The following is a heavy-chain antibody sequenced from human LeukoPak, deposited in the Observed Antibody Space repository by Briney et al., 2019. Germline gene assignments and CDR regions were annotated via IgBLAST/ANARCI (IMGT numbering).Heavy chain of an antibody. Sequence: GGSLTLSCAASGFTFSGYIMNWVSQAPGKGLEWVSFIGTSGNTIYYADSVKGRFTVSRDNAKNSLYLQMNSLRAEDTAVYYCARDQWLDYWGQGTLVTVSS. CDR2: IGTSGNTI. D-gene: IGHD6-19*01. J-gene: IGHJ4*02. CDR1: GFTFSGYI. V-gene: IGHV3-48*01. CDR3: ARDQWLDY.